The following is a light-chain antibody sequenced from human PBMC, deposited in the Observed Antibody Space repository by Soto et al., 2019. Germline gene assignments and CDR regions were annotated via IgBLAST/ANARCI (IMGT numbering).Light chain of an antibody. CDR3: QQYDTYPYT. CDR1: QSISSY. J-gene: IGKJ2*01. CDR2: DAS. V-gene: IGKV1-5*01. Sequence: DIQMTQSPSSLSASVGDRVTITCRASQSISSYLNWYQQKPGKAPKLLIYDASSLESGVPSRFSGSGSGTEFTLTISSLQPDDYATYYCQQYDTYPYTFGQGTKVDIK.